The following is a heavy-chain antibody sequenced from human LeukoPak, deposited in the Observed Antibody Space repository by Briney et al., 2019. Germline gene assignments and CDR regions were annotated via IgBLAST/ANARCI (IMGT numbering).Heavy chain of an antibody. CDR2: IKNDGSET. J-gene: IGHJ4*02. D-gene: IGHD6-19*01. CDR3: SRVRVSVAGTIPFDY. V-gene: IGHV3-74*01. CDR1: GFTFSSYA. Sequence: GGSLRLSCAASGFTFSSYAMHWVRQAPGKGLGWVSRIKNDGSETSYADSVKGRFTISRDNAKNTLFLQMNSLRAEDTAVYYCSRVRVSVAGTIPFDYWGQGTLVTVSS.